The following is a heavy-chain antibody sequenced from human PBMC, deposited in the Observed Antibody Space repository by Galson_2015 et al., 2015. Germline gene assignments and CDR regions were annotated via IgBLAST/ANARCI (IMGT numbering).Heavy chain of an antibody. J-gene: IGHJ4*02. V-gene: IGHV1-46*01. CDR3: ARPLNDYDILTGPLDY. CDR1: GYTSTSYA. CDR2: INPSGGST. Sequence: VKVSCKASGYTSTSYAMHWVRQAPGQGLEWMGIINPSGGSTSYAQKFQGRVTMTRDTSTSTVYMELSSLRSEDTAVYYCARPLNDYDILTGPLDYWGQGTLVTVSS. D-gene: IGHD3-9*01.